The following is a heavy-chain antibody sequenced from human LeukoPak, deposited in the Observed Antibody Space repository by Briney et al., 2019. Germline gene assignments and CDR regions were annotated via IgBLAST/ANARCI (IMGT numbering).Heavy chain of an antibody. CDR3: ALAATYDYYGLDV. D-gene: IGHD2-15*01. V-gene: IGHV3-48*03. CDR2: ISSIGSTI. Sequence: HSGESLRLSCSVYGFTLSSYEMKWVRQAPGRGVGWVSYISSIGSTIYYADSVKDRFTISRDNAKNSLCLQMNSLRAEDTAVYYCALAATYDYYGLDVWGKGTTVTVSS. CDR1: GFTLSSYE. J-gene: IGHJ6*04.